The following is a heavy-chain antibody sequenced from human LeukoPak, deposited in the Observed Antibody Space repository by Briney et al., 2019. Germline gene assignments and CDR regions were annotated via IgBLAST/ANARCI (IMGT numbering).Heavy chain of an antibody. CDR2: MNPNSGNT. Sequence: ASVKVSCKASGYTFTSYDINWLRQATGQGLEWMGWMNPNSGNTGYAQKFQGRVTITRNTSISTAYMELSSLRSEDTAVYYCALRGVGSRFDPWGQGTLVTVSS. V-gene: IGHV1-8*03. D-gene: IGHD3-16*01. J-gene: IGHJ5*02. CDR1: GYTFTSYD. CDR3: ALRGVGSRFDP.